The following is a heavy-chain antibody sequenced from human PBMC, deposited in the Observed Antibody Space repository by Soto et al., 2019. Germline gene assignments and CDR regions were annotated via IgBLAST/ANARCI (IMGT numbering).Heavy chain of an antibody. V-gene: IGHV1-69*06. Sequence: VSCKASGGAFSSYSISCVRRAPGQGLKWMGGILPIFGTANYAQKFQGRVTITADKSTSTAYMELSSLRSEDTAVYYCARANIVVVVATNSHRYNWFDPWGQGTLVTVSS. D-gene: IGHD2-15*01. CDR1: GGAFSSYS. CDR3: ARANIVVVVATNSHRYNWFDP. CDR2: ILPIFGTA. J-gene: IGHJ5*02.